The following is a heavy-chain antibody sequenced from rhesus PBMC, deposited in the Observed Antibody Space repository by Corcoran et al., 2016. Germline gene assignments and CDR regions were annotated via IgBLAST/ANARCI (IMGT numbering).Heavy chain of an antibody. CDR2: IHGITGVP. CDR3: VRHQDVSGSYFYVMDA. CDR1: GGSIASANW. Sequence: QVQLQESGPALVRPSDTLSLTCAVSGGSIASANWWSWVRQSPGRGRAWIGGIHGITGVPTYTPSHERRVSVTMDTSKNQFSLTLNSVTAADTAVYYCVRHQDVSGSYFYVMDAWGRGVLVTVSS. D-gene: IGHD3-16*01. V-gene: IGHV4-93*02. J-gene: IGHJ5-2*02.